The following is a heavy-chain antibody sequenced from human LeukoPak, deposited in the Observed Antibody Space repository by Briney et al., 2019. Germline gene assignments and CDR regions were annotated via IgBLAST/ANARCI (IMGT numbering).Heavy chain of an antibody. CDR2: IHYSGDT. CDR1: GGSISSGGYY. V-gene: IGHV4-31*03. D-gene: IGHD3-22*01. Sequence: SQTLSLTCTVSGGSISSGGYYWSWIRQHPGKGLEWIGYIHYSGDTYYSPSPKSRLTISADTSKNQFSLRLRSVTAADTAVYYCARVVAYDSTGYYLYYFDYWGQGTLVTVTA. CDR3: ARVVAYDSTGYYLYYFDY. J-gene: IGHJ4*02.